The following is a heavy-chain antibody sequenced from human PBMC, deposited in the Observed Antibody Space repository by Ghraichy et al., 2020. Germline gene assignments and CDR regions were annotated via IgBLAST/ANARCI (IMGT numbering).Heavy chain of an antibody. CDR3: ARGLFGESSVFDY. V-gene: IGHV3-53*01. D-gene: IGHD3-10*02. CDR2: IYSGGST. J-gene: IGHJ4*02. Sequence: GGSLRLSCAASGFTVSSNYMSWVRQAPGKGLEWVSVIYSGGSTYYADSVKGRFTISRDNSKNTLYLQMNSLRAEDTAVYYCARGLFGESSVFDYWGQGTLVTVSS. CDR1: GFTVSSNY.